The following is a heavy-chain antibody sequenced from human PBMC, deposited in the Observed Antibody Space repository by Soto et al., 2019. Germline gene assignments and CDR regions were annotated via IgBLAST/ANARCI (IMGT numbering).Heavy chain of an antibody. D-gene: IGHD2-2*01. J-gene: IGHJ3*02. V-gene: IGHV4-59*08. CDR1: GGSISSYY. CDR3: ARRGRYCSSTSCYGSAAFDI. Sequence: SETLSLTCTVSGGSISSYYWSWIRQPPGKGLEWIGYIYYSGSTNYNPSLKSRVTISVDTSKNQFSLKLSSVTAADTAVYYCARRGRYCSSTSCYGSAAFDIWGQGTMVTVSS. CDR2: IYYSGST.